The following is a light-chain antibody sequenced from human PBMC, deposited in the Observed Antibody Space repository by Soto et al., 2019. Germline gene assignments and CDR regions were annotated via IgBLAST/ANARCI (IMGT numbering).Light chain of an antibody. Sequence: QSALTQPASVSGSPGQSITISCTGTRSDVGDYNHVSWYQQHPGKAPKLMIYGVTNRPSGVSNRFSGSKTGNTASQTISGLQAEDEADYYCFSHRGGDSHVFGTGTKLTVL. CDR1: RSDVGDYNH. V-gene: IGLV2-14*01. CDR2: GVT. CDR3: FSHRGGDSHV. J-gene: IGLJ1*01.